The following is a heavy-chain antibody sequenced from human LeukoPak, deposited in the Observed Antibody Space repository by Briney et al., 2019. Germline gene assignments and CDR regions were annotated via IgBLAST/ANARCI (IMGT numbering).Heavy chain of an antibody. D-gene: IGHD5-24*01. CDR3: ARDARDGYNNDAFDI. CDR2: IYYSGST. J-gene: IGHJ3*02. CDR1: GGSISSGGYY. V-gene: IGHV4-31*03. Sequence: SETLSLTCTVSGGSISSGGYYWSWIRQHPGKGLEWIGYIYYSGSTYYNPSLKSRVTISVDTSKNQFSLKLSSVTAADTAVYYCARDARDGYNNDAFDIWGQGTMVTVSS.